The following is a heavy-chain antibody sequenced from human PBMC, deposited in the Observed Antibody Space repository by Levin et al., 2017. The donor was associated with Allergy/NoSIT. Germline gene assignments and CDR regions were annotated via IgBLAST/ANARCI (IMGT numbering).Heavy chain of an antibody. V-gene: IGHV3-33*01. CDR1: GFTFSSYG. CDR3: ARDVGYSSSWTDEIDY. D-gene: IGHD6-13*01. J-gene: IGHJ4*02. Sequence: GESLKISCAASGFTFSSYGMHWVRQAPGKGLEWVAVIWYDGSNKYYADSVKGRFTISRDNSKNTLYLQMNSLRAEDTAVYYCARDVGYSSSWTDEIDYWGQGTLVTVSS. CDR2: IWYDGSNK.